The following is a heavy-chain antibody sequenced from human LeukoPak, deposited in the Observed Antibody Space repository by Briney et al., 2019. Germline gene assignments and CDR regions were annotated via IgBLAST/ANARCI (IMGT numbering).Heavy chain of an antibody. D-gene: IGHD3-3*01. J-gene: IGHJ6*03. CDR3: ARGGDFYDFWSGYYRNYYMDV. CDR1: GGSISSYY. V-gene: IGHV4-59*01. CDR2: IYYSGST. Sequence: SETLSLTCAVSGGSISSYYWSWIRQPPGKGLEWIGYIYYSGSTNYNPSLKSRVTISVDTSKNQFSLKLSSVTAADTAVYYCARGGDFYDFWSGYYRNYYMDVWGKGTTVTVSS.